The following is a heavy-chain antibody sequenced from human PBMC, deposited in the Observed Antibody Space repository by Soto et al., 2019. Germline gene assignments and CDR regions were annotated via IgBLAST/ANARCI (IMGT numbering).Heavy chain of an antibody. Sequence: EVQLVESGGGLVQTGGSLRLSCAASGFTFSSYEMNWVRQAPGKGLEWVSYISSSGSTIYYAASVKGRFSISRDNAQDSLYLQMSSLRAEDTAVYYCARDSRGYRYCATYYYYGMDVWGQGSTVTVSS. V-gene: IGHV3-48*03. CDR3: ARDSRGYRYCATYYYYGMDV. CDR1: GFTFSSYE. D-gene: IGHD2-8*01. J-gene: IGHJ6*02. CDR2: ISSSGSTI.